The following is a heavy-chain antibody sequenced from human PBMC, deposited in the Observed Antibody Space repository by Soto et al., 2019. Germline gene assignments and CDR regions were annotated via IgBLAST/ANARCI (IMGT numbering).Heavy chain of an antibody. CDR3: ARELPYYESSDRYFDY. J-gene: IGHJ4*02. CDR1: GDSVSGNSAA. V-gene: IGHV6-1*01. Sequence: PSQTLSLTCAISGDSVSGNSAAWNWIRQSPSRGLEWLGRTYYRSKWYNDYAVSVKSRITVTPDTSKNQFSLHLNSVTPEDTAVYYCARELPYYESSDRYFDYWGQGALVTVSS. D-gene: IGHD3-16*01. CDR2: TYYRSKWYN.